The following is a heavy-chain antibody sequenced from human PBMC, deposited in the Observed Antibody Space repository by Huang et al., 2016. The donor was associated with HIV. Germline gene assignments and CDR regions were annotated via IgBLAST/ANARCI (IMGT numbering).Heavy chain of an antibody. CDR3: ANFAIGDY. CDR2: ISSSSRYI. Sequence: EVQLVESGGGLVKPGGSLRLSCAASGFIFSNYNMNWVRKAPGKGLEWVSSISSSSRYIYYAESVNGRFTISRDNAKTSLYLQMNSLRAEDTAVYYCANFAIGDYWGQGTRVTVSS. CDR1: GFIFSNYN. V-gene: IGHV3-21*01. J-gene: IGHJ4*02. D-gene: IGHD2-2*02.